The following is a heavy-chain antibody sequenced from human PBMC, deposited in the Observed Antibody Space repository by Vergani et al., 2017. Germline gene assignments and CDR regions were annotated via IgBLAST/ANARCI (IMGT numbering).Heavy chain of an antibody. Sequence: EVQLLESGGGLVQPGGSLRLSCAASGFTFSSYAMSWVRQAPGKGLEWVSAISGSGGSTYYADSVKGRFTISRDNSKNTLDLQMNSLRAEDTAVYYCARHTLPENDYVWGTQENWFDPWGQGTLVTVSS. CDR3: ARHTLPENDYVWGTQENWFDP. V-gene: IGHV3-23*01. D-gene: IGHD3-16*01. J-gene: IGHJ5*02. CDR1: GFTFSSYA. CDR2: ISGSGGST.